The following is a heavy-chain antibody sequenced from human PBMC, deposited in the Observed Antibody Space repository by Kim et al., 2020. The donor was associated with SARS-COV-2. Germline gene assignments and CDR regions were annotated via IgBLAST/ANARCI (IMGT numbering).Heavy chain of an antibody. J-gene: IGHJ4*01. D-gene: IGHD3-10*01. CDR1: GGTFSNYV. V-gene: IGHV1-69*13. CDR2: IIPLFGTA. Sequence: SVKVSCKASGGTFSNYVINWVRQAPGQGLEWVGGIIPLFGTANYAQKFQDRLTITADESTSTAYMDLRSLRSEDTAVYYCARGWAPGGESSGSYFVYWGQGTLVTVSS. CDR3: ARGWAPGGESSGSYFVY.